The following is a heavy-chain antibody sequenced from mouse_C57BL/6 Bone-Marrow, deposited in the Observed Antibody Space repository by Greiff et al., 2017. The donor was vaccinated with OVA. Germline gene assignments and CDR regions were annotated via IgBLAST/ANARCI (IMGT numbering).Heavy chain of an antibody. J-gene: IGHJ2*01. CDR1: GYAFSSSW. CDR3: ARVWKLGDY. D-gene: IGHD4-1*01. V-gene: IGHV1-82*01. Sequence: VQLQQSGPELVKPGASVKLSCKASGYAFSSSWMNWVKQRPGKGLEWIGRIYPGDGDTNYNGKFKGKATLTADKSSSTAYMQLSSLTSEDSAVYCCARVWKLGDYWGQGTTLTVSS. CDR2: IYPGDGDT.